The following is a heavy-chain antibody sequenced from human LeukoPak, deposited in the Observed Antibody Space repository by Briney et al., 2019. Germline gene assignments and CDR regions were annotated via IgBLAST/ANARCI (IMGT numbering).Heavy chain of an antibody. CDR2: IYHSGST. J-gene: IGHJ4*02. CDR3: ARDLRFGELSI. CDR1: GGSISGYY. Sequence: SETLSLTCTVSGGSISGYYWSWIRQPPGKGLEWIGYIYHSGSTYYNPSLKSRVTISVDRSKNQFSLKLSSVTAADTAVYYCARDLRFGELSIWGQGTLVTVSS. V-gene: IGHV4-59*12. D-gene: IGHD3-10*01.